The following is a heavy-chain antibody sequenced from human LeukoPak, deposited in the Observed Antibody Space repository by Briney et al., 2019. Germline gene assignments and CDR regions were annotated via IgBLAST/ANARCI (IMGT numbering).Heavy chain of an antibody. V-gene: IGHV3-33*01. D-gene: IGHD1-7*01. J-gene: IGHJ6*02. CDR1: GFTFNDYG. CDR2: IWHDGNHI. CDR3: ARVLTGTTYYYYGMDV. Sequence: GGSLRLSCAVSGFTFNDYGMHWVRQAPGKGLAWVAVIWHDGNHIHYDNSVKGRFTISRDTSRNILYLQMNSLRAEDTAVYYCARVLTGTTYYYYGMDVWGQGTTVTVSS.